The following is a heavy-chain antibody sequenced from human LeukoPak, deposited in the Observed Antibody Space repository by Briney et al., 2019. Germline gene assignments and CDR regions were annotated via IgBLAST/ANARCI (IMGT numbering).Heavy chain of an antibody. D-gene: IGHD3-10*01. Sequence: SETLSLTCAVYGGSFSGYYWSWIRRPPGKGLEWIGEINHSGSTNYNPSLKSRVTISVDTSKNQFSLKLSSVTAADTAVYYCARGRFDYYMDVWGKGTTVTVSS. V-gene: IGHV4-34*01. CDR2: INHSGST. CDR1: GGSFSGYY. CDR3: ARGRFDYYMDV. J-gene: IGHJ6*03.